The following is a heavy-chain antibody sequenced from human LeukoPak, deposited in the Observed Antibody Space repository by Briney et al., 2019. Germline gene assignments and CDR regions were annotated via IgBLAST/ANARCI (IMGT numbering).Heavy chain of an antibody. V-gene: IGHV3-23*01. Sequence: PGGSLRLSRAASGFSFSSYGMSWVRQAPGKGLEWVSGISGSGGSTYYADSVKGRFTISRDNSKNTLDLQMNSLRAEDTAVYYCAKDGTTSHGRYCSSNSCYYFDHWGQGTLVTVSS. D-gene: IGHD2-2*01. J-gene: IGHJ4*02. CDR3: AKDGTTSHGRYCSSNSCYYFDH. CDR2: ISGSGGST. CDR1: GFSFSSYG.